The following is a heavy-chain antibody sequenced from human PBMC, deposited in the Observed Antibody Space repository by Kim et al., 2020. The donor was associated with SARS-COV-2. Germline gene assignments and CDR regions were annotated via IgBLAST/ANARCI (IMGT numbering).Heavy chain of an antibody. J-gene: IGHJ4*02. CDR2: GETR. D-gene: IGHD6-13*01. Sequence: GETRNSEDPGKGRFTVSRDNSKNTLYLQMSSLGAEDTAIYYCANPRQPDYWGQGTLVTVSS. V-gene: IGHV3-23*01. CDR3: ANPRQPDY.